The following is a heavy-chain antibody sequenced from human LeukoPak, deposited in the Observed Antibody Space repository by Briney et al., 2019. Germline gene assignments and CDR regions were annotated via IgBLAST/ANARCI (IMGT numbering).Heavy chain of an antibody. CDR1: GGTFSSYA. CDR3: ARDPALEGTEDYRDFGGVESVDAFDV. CDR2: VIPMFDVT. V-gene: IGHV1-69*10. D-gene: IGHD4-23*01. Sequence: GASVKVSCKASGGTFSSYALSWMRQAPGQGLEWMGRVIPMFDVTDYAQKFQGRVTITADTSTGTAYMELSSLTSDDTAMYYCARDPALEGTEDYRDFGGVESVDAFDVWAKGQWSPSFQ. J-gene: IGHJ3*01.